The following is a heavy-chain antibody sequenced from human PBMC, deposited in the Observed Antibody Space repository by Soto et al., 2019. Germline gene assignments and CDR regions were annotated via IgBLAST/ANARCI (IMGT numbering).Heavy chain of an antibody. CDR3: AKTEDRDYYYYGMDV. J-gene: IGHJ6*02. Sequence: EVQLLESGGGLVQPGGSLRLSCAASGFTFSSYAMSWVRQAPGKGLEWVSAISGSGGSTYYADSVKGRFTISRDNSKTTLYLQMNSLRAEDTAVYYCAKTEDRDYYYYGMDVWGQGTTVTVSS. CDR2: ISGSGGST. V-gene: IGHV3-23*01. CDR1: GFTFSSYA.